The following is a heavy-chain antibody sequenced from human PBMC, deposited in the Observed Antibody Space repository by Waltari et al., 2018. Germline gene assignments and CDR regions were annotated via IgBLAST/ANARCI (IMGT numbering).Heavy chain of an antibody. CDR3: ATIRRFGELWAALDY. V-gene: IGHV1-69*02. CDR1: GGTFSSYT. D-gene: IGHD3-10*01. J-gene: IGHJ4*02. Sequence: QVQLVQSGAEVKKPGSSVKVSCKASGGTFSSYTISWVRQAPGQGLEWMGRIIPSLGIANYEQKFQGRVTRTEDTSTDTAYMDLSSLRSEDTAVYYCATIRRFGELWAALDYWGQGTLVTVSS. CDR2: IIPSLGIA.